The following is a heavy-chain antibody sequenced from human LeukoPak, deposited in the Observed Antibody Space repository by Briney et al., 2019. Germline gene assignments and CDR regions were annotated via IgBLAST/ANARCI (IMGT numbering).Heavy chain of an antibody. CDR1: GDSINNTRYY. Sequence: SETLSLTCTVSGDSINNTRYYWGWIRQPPGKGLEWIATVYYSGSTYYNSSLKSRVSITVDRPKNQFSLNLTSVTAADTAVYYCARVVVVLIPGDTLRWGEYFQHWGLGTLVTVSS. D-gene: IGHD4-23*01. V-gene: IGHV4-39*07. J-gene: IGHJ1*01. CDR2: VYYSGST. CDR3: ARVVVVLIPGDTLRWGEYFQH.